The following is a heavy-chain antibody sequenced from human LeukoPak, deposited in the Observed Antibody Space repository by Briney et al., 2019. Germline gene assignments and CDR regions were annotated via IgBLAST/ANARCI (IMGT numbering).Heavy chain of an antibody. V-gene: IGHV3-23*01. CDR3: AKDKTGAYCGGDCYPGGNWFDP. Sequence: PGGSLRLSCAASGFTFSSYAMSWVRQAPGKGLEWVSAISGSGGSTYYADSVKGRFTISRDNSKNTLYLQMNSLRAEDTAVYYCAKDKTGAYCGGDCYPGGNWFDPWGQGTLSPSPQ. CDR1: GFTFSSYA. CDR2: ISGSGGST. D-gene: IGHD2-21*02. J-gene: IGHJ5*02.